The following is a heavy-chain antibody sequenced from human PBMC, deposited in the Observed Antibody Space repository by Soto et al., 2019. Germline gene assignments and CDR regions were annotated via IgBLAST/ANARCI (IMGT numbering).Heavy chain of an antibody. V-gene: IGHV3-30*05. J-gene: IGHJ6*02. CDR3: ARGAEHQLLSRDYFYGMDV. D-gene: IGHD1-1*01. CDR2: ISFEGNTQ. Sequence: QVQLVESGGGVVQPGRSLRLSCAASGFTLSRYGMHWVRQAPGKGLEWVAVISFEGNTQYYADSVKGRFTLSRDNSKDTLSLQIHSLRPEDTAVYYGARGAEHQLLSRDYFYGMDVWGQGTTVSVSS. CDR1: GFTLSRYG.